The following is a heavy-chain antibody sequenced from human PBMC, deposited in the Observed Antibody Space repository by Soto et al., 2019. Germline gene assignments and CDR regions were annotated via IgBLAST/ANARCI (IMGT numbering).Heavy chain of an antibody. Sequence: EVQLVESGGGLVKPGGSLRLSCAASGFSFSSYTMSWVRQAPGKGLEWVSSISRTSSYMFYAESVKGRFTISRDNAKNSLYLQVNSLRAEDTAVYYCAREDGGKGDYWGQGTLVTVSS. D-gene: IGHD6-25*01. V-gene: IGHV3-21*06. CDR1: GFSFSSYT. CDR3: AREDGGKGDY. J-gene: IGHJ4*02. CDR2: ISRTSSYM.